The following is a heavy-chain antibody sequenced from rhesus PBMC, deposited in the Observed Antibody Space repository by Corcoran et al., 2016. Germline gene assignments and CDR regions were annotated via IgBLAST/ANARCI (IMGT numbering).Heavy chain of an antibody. CDR3: ARDPGYSNYYGY. V-gene: IGHV4-73*01. CDR1: GGSISGYYY. CDR2: IYGNSAST. J-gene: IGHJ4*01. D-gene: IGHD5-42*01. Sequence: QVQLQQWGEGLVKPSETLSLTCAVYGGSISGYYYWSWIRQPPGQGLEWIGYIYGNSASTNYNPSRKNRVTISKDTSKNQFSLKLSSVTAADTAVYYCARDPGYSNYYGYWGQGVLVTVSS.